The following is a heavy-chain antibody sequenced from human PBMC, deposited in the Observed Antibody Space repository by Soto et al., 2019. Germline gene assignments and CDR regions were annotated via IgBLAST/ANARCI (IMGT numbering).Heavy chain of an antibody. J-gene: IGHJ5*02. CDR2: FDPEDGET. CDR1: GYTLTELS. Sequence: VASVKVSCKVSGYTLTELSMHWVRQAPGKGLEWMGGFDPEDGETIYAQKFQGRVTMTEDTSTDTAYMELSSLRSEDTAVYYCATGQFDCSSTSCYGRGRVYNWFDPWGQGTLVTVSS. CDR3: ATGQFDCSSTSCYGRGRVYNWFDP. V-gene: IGHV1-24*01. D-gene: IGHD2-2*01.